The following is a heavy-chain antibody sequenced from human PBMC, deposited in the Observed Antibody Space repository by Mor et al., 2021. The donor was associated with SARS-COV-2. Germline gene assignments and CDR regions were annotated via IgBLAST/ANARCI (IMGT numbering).Heavy chain of an antibody. CDR2: INYSGNT. J-gene: IGHJ4*02. V-gene: IGHV4-59*01. CDR3: SRGAGSFDQ. D-gene: IGHD6-13*01. Sequence: RRSPGKGLEWIAYINYSGNTNYNPSLKSRVTISVDRSRNQFSLRMTSVTAADTAVYFCSRGAGSFDQWGQGTLV.